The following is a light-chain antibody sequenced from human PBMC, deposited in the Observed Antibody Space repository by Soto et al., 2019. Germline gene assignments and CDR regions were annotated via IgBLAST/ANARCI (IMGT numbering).Light chain of an antibody. CDR1: SSDIGGYNY. Sequence: QSALTQPPSASGSPGQSVTISCTGTSSDIGGYNYVSWYQQHPGKAPKLMIYELSKRPSGVPDRFSGSKSGNTASLTVSGLQAGDEADYYCSSYAGSNNFVVFGGGTKLTVL. J-gene: IGLJ2*01. CDR2: ELS. CDR3: SSYAGSNNFVV. V-gene: IGLV2-8*01.